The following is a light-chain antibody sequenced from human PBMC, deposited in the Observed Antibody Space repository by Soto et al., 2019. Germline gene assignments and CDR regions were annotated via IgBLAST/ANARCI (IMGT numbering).Light chain of an antibody. CDR3: QQYNNWPPIT. J-gene: IGKJ5*01. CDR2: GAS. Sequence: EILMTQSPATLSLSPGEGVTLSCRAAQDVTNSVAWYQQKSGQAPRLLIYGASTRATGIPARFSGSGSGTEFTLTISSLQSEDFGVYYCQQYNNWPPITFGQRTRLEI. V-gene: IGKV3-15*01. CDR1: QDVTNS.